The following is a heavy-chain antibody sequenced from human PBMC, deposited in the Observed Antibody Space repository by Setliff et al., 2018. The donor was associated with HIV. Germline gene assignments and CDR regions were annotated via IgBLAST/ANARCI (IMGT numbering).Heavy chain of an antibody. CDR3: ARDWDAVTTGQPSNYYYYGMDV. D-gene: IGHD4-17*01. J-gene: IGHJ6*02. CDR2: INAGNGNT. CDR1: GYTFTSYA. V-gene: IGHV1-3*01. Sequence: GASVKVSCKASGYTFTSYAMHWVRQAPGQRLEWMGWINAGNGNTKYSQKFQGRVTMTRDTSTSTVYMELSSLRSEDTAVYYCARDWDAVTTGQPSNYYYYGMDVWGQGTTVTVSS.